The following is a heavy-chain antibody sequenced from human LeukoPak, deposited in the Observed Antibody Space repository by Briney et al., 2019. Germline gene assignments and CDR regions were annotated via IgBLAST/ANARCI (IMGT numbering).Heavy chain of an antibody. CDR1: GFTFSSYS. V-gene: IGHV3-48*04. J-gene: IGHJ5*02. Sequence: GGSLRLSCAASGFTFSSYSMNWVRQAPGKGLEWVSYISNSSSTIYYADSVKGRFTISRDNAKNSLYLQMNSLRAEDTAVYYCAGGLSSRTPFDPWGQGTLVTVSS. D-gene: IGHD2-2*01. CDR2: ISNSSSTI. CDR3: AGGLSSRTPFDP.